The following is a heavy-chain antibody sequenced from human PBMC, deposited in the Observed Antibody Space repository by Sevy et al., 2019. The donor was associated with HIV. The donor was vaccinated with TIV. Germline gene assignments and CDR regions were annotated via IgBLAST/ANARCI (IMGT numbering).Heavy chain of an antibody. CDR3: ARDRYDDASGYYYYYYGLDV. CDR2: IYSGGST. V-gene: IGHV3-66*01. D-gene: IGHD3-22*01. Sequence: GGSLRLSCAASTFSVTDNYMSWVRQAPGKGLEWVSTIYSGGSTFYADSVKGRFTISRDNSKNTLYLQMNSLRAEDTAIYYCARDRYDDASGYYYYYYGLDVWGQGTTVTVSS. CDR1: TFSVTDNY. J-gene: IGHJ6*02.